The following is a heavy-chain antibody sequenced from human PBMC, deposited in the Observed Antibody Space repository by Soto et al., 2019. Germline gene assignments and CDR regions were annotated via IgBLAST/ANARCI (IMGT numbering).Heavy chain of an antibody. V-gene: IGHV1-8*01. D-gene: IGHD3-3*01. CDR2: MNPKSVNT. J-gene: IGHJ6*02. CDR3: ARGHEWTKVYYGMDV. CDR1: GYTFTSYD. Sequence: QVQLVQSGAEVKKPGASVKVSCKASGYTFTSYDINWVRQATGQGLEWMGWMNPKSVNTGYAQKLQGRVTMTRNTDISTAYMELSSLRSEDAAVYYCARGHEWTKVYYGMDVWGQATTVTVSS.